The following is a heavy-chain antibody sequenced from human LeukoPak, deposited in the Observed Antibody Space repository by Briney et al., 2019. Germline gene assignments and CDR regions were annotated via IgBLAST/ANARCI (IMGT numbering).Heavy chain of an antibody. CDR3: ATRISGSYLSAFDY. D-gene: IGHD3-10*01. CDR2: INSDGSIT. J-gene: IGHJ4*02. Sequence: TGGSLRLSCAASGFTFSSCWMHWVRQAPGKGLVCVSRINSDGSITNYADSVKGRFTISRDNAKNTLYLQMSSLRSEDTAVYYCATRISGSYLSAFDYWGQGTLVTVSS. CDR1: GFTFSSCW. V-gene: IGHV3-74*01.